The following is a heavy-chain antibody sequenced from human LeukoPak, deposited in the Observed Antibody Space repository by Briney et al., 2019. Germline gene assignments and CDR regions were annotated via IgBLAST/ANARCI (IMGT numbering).Heavy chain of an antibody. CDR1: GFTFSNYG. Sequence: GGSLRLSCAVSGFTFSNYGMSWVRQAPGKGLERVSAISASSSSIYYADSVKGRFTISRDNSKNRLYLQMNSLRVDDTAVYYCAKVVGTPYYFDYWGQGILVSVSS. CDR3: AKVVGTPYYFDY. V-gene: IGHV3-23*01. CDR2: ISASSSSI. D-gene: IGHD1-26*01. J-gene: IGHJ4*02.